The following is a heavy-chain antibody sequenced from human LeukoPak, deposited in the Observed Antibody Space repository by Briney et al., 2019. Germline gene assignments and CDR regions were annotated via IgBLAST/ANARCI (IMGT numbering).Heavy chain of an antibody. V-gene: IGHV3-23*01. J-gene: IGHJ6*03. CDR1: GFTFSSYA. CDR2: ISGSGGST. CDR3: AKDLLWFGGIKAPSSYYMDV. Sequence: GGSLRLSCAASGFTFSSYAMSWVRQAPGKGLEWVSAISGSGGSTYYADSVKGRFTISRDNSKNTLYLQMNSLTAEDTAVYYCAKDLLWFGGIKAPSSYYMDVWGKGTTVTVS. D-gene: IGHD3-10*01.